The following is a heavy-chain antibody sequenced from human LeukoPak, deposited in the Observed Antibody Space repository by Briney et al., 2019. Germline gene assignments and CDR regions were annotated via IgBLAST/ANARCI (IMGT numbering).Heavy chain of an antibody. D-gene: IGHD7-27*01. CDR3: ARHDPGWFDT. J-gene: IGHJ5*02. CDR1: GGSISSSY. Sequence: PSETLSLTCTVSGGSISSSYWSWIRQPPGKGLEWIGYIHYSGSTNYNPSLKSRATISVDTSKAHFSLKLSSATAADTAVYYCARHDPGWFDTWGQGTLVTVSS. V-gene: IGHV4-59*08. CDR2: IHYSGST.